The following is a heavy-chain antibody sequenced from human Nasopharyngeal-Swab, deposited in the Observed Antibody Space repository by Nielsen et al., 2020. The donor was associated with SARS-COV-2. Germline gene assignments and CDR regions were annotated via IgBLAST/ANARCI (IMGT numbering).Heavy chain of an antibody. V-gene: IGHV3-23*01. J-gene: IGHJ2*01. Sequence: WIRQPSGKGLEWVSAISGSGGSTYYADSVKGRFTISRDNSKNTLYLQMNSLRAEDTAVYYCAKVLGSSWYSNDWYFDLWGRGTLVTVSS. CDR3: AKVLGSSWYSNDWYFDL. D-gene: IGHD6-13*01. CDR2: ISGSGGST.